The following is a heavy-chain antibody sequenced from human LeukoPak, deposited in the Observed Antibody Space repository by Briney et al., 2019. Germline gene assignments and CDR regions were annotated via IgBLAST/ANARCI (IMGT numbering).Heavy chain of an antibody. CDR1: GYTFTGYY. CDR3: ARGSDYYDSSGYYLYYYMDV. J-gene: IGHJ6*03. Sequence: ASVKVSCKASGYTFTGYYMHWVRQAPGQGLEWMGWINPNSGGTNYAQKFQGWVTMTRDTSISTAYMELSRLRSDDTAVYYCARGSDYYDSSGYYLYYYMDVWGKGTTVTVSS. CDR2: INPNSGGT. D-gene: IGHD3-22*01. V-gene: IGHV1-2*04.